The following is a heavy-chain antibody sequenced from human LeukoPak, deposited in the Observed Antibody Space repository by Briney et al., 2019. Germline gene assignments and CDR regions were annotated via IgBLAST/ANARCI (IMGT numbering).Heavy chain of an antibody. CDR2: IYHSGST. CDR1: GGSISSGGYY. CDR3: ARDRGYSYGTWYYFDY. J-gene: IGHJ4*02. D-gene: IGHD5-18*01. V-gene: IGHV4-30-2*01. Sequence: SETLSLTCTVSGGSISSGGYYWSWIRQPPGKGLEWIGYIYHSGSTYYNPSLKSRVTISVDRSKNQFSLKLSSVTAADTAVYCCARDRGYSYGTWYYFDYWGQGTLVTVSS.